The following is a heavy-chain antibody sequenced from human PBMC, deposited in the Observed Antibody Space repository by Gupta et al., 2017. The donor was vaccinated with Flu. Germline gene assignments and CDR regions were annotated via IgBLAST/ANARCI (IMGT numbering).Heavy chain of an antibody. D-gene: IGHD3-22*01. CDR1: GDSFDNANSY. CDR2: IYYNGNT. CDR3: ARGTYHYDSNYRSHEAFDI. V-gene: IGHV4-39*01. J-gene: IGHJ3*02. Sequence: QVQLQLSGPGLVKPSETLFLTCTVSGDSFDNANSYWGWIRQSARNGLEWIGSIYYNGNTYSNLSLKSRVAISVDTSKSQFSLKLSSVTAADAAVYYCARGTYHYDSNYRSHEAFDIWGQGIMVTVSA.